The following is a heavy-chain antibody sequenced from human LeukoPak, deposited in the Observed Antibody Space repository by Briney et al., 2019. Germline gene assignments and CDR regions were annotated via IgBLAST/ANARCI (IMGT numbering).Heavy chain of an antibody. CDR1: GYTFTSYD. V-gene: IGHV1-8*01. D-gene: IGHD3-3*01. CDR3: ARGARITIFGVVVPNFDY. Sequence: ASVKVSCXASGYTFTSYDINWVRQASGQGLEWMAWMNPNSGNTGYAQKFQGRVTMTRNTSISTAYMELSSLRSEDTAVYYCARGARITIFGVVVPNFDYWGQGTLVTVSS. J-gene: IGHJ4*02. CDR2: MNPNSGNT.